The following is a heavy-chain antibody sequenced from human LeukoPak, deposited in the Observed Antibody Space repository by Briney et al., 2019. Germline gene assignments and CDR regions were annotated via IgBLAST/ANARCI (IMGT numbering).Heavy chain of an antibody. J-gene: IGHJ5*02. CDR2: ISGSGGST. Sequence: GGSLRLSCAASGFTFSSYAMSWVRQAPGKGLEWVSAISGSGGSTYYADSVKGRFTISRDNSKNTLYLQMNSLRAEDTAVYYCAKHPMVVVPAAIRGSNWFDPWGQGTLVTVSS. V-gene: IGHV3-23*01. CDR1: GFTFSSYA. CDR3: AKHPMVVVPAAIRGSNWFDP. D-gene: IGHD2-2*01.